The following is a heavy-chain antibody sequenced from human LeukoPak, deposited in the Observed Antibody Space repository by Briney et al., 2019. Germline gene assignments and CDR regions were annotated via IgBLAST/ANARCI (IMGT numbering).Heavy chain of an antibody. CDR3: ARGRPSADLDY. Sequence: GASVKVSCKASGGTFSSYAISWVRQAPGQGLEWMGGIIPIFGTANYAQKFQGRVTMTRNTSISTAYMELSSLRSEDTAVYYCARGRPSADLDYWGQGTLVTVSS. J-gene: IGHJ4*02. CDR1: GGTFSSYA. V-gene: IGHV1-69*05. CDR2: IIPIFGTA.